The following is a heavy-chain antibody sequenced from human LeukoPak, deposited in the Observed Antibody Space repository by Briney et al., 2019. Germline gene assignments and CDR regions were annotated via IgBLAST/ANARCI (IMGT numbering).Heavy chain of an antibody. D-gene: IGHD1-26*01. CDR2: IGLGSGFV. CDR1: GFTFSDYS. V-gene: IGHV3-21*05. Sequence: PGGSLRLSCATSGFTFSDYSMNWVRQAPGGGLEWISYIGLGSGFVSYSDSVKGRFTISRDTARNSVDLQMTSLRADDTAVYYCARDHKWAFDYWGQGTLVTVSS. J-gene: IGHJ4*02. CDR3: ARDHKWAFDY.